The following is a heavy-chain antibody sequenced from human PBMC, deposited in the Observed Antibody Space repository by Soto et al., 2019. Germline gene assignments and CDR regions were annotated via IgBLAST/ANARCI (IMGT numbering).Heavy chain of an antibody. D-gene: IGHD6-13*01. CDR3: AIPPPIAAAGAEYFQH. Sequence: GESLKISCKGSGYSFTSYWIGWVRQMPGKGLEWMGIIYPGDSDTRYSPSFQGQVTISADKSISTAYLQWSSLKASDTAMYYCAIPPPIAAAGAEYFQHWGQGTLVTVSS. CDR1: GYSFTSYW. V-gene: IGHV5-51*01. J-gene: IGHJ1*01. CDR2: IYPGDSDT.